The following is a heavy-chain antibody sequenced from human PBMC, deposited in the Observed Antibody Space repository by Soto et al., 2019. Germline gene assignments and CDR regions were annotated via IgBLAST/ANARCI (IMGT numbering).Heavy chain of an antibody. CDR1: GFTFSDKY. CDR3: ARRIGSGRTDY. V-gene: IGHV3-11*01. CDR2: ISSSGSRT. Sequence: QVQLVESGGGLVKPGGSLRLSCAASGFTFSDKYMSWIRQAPGKGLEWVSYISSSGSRTHYADSVKGRFTISRDNAENSLYLQLNSLRAEDTAVYYCARRIGSGRTDYWGQGTLVTVSS. D-gene: IGHD6-19*01. J-gene: IGHJ4*02.